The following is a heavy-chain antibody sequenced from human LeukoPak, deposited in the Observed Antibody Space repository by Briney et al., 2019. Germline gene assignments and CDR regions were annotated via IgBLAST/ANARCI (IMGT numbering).Heavy chain of an antibody. Sequence: PSETLSLTGTVSGYSISSDYYWGWIRQPPGKGPEWIGSIYHRGGTYYTPSLKSRVTISVDTSKNQFSLKLSSVTAADTAVYYCARRGYSYGLFDYWGQGTLVTVSS. CDR3: ARRGYSYGLFDY. CDR1: GYSISSDYY. CDR2: IYHRGGT. D-gene: IGHD5-18*01. J-gene: IGHJ4*02. V-gene: IGHV4-38-2*02.